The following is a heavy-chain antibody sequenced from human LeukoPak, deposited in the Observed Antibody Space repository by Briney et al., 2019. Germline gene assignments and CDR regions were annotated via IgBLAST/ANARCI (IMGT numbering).Heavy chain of an antibody. V-gene: IGHV1-2*02. Sequence: ASVKVSCKASGYTFTNYHMNWVRQAPGQGLEWMGWINPNSGGTNYAQKFQGRVTMTRDTSISTAYMELSRLRSDDTAVYYCARGLGISYYYYMDVWGKGTTVTVSS. CDR3: ARGLGISYYYYMDV. CDR1: GYTFTNYH. D-gene: IGHD7-27*01. J-gene: IGHJ6*03. CDR2: INPNSGGT.